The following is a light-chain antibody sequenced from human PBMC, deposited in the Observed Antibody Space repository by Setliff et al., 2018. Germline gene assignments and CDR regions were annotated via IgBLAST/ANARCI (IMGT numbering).Light chain of an antibody. CDR2: DVT. J-gene: IGLJ1*01. V-gene: IGLV2-11*01. CDR1: SSDVGRYNF. CDR3: CSYADTYISV. Sequence: QSALTQPRSVSGSPGQSVTISRTGTSSDVGRYNFVSWYQQHPGKAPKLIIYDVTKRPSGVPDRFSGSKSGNTASLTISGLQAEDEADYSCCSYADTYISVFGTGTKVTV.